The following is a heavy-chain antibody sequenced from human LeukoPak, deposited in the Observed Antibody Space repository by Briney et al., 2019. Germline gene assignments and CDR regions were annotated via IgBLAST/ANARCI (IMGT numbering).Heavy chain of an antibody. V-gene: IGHV3-74*01. J-gene: IGHJ6*03. CDR3: AKGHYYYMDV. CDR1: GFTFSSYW. CDR2: INSDGSST. Sequence: GGSLRLSCAASGFTFSSYWMHWVRQAPGKGLVWVSRINSDGSSTSYADSVKGRFTISRDNAKNSLYLQMNSLRAEGTALYYCAKGHYYYMDVWGKGTTVTISS.